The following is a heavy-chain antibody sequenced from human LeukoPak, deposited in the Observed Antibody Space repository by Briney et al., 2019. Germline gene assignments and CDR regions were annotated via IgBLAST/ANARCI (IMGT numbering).Heavy chain of an antibody. CDR1: GFTFSSYS. CDR2: IYYSGST. V-gene: IGHV4-59*06. CDR3: ARYYYGSGSCSNWFDP. D-gene: IGHD3-10*01. J-gene: IGHJ5*02. Sequence: GSLRLSCAASGFTFSSYSMNWVRQAPGKGLEWIGYIYYSGSTYYNPSLKSRVTISVDTSKNQFSLKLSSVTAADTAVYYCARYYYGSGSCSNWFDPWGQGTLVTVSS.